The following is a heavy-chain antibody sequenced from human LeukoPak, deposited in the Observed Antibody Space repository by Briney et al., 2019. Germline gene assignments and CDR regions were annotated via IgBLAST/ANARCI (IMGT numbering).Heavy chain of an antibody. J-gene: IGHJ4*02. D-gene: IGHD3-10*01. CDR3: AKGGRGSWAGNTGD. CDR2: INFNGGRT. CDR1: GFDSSSHG. Sequence: GGSLRLSCAASGFDSSSHGMNWVRQAPGKELEWVSTINFNGGRTYYADSVKGRFSVSRDNSKNTLYLQMNSLRVEDTAVYYCAKGGRGSWAGNTGDWGQGTLVSVSS. V-gene: IGHV3-23*01.